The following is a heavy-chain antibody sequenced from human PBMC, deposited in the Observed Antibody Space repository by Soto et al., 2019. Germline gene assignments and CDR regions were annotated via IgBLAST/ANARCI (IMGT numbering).Heavy chain of an antibody. D-gene: IGHD1-26*01. CDR1: GGSIRSSNW. CDR3: ARVIVGTILFDY. Sequence: QVQLQESGPGLVKPSGTLSLTCAVSGGSIRSSNWWSWVRQPPGKGLEWIGEIYHSGSTNYNPSLKSRVTISVDNSKNQFSLKLSSVTAADTALYYCARVIVGTILFDYWGQGTLVTVSS. CDR2: IYHSGST. J-gene: IGHJ4*02. V-gene: IGHV4-4*02.